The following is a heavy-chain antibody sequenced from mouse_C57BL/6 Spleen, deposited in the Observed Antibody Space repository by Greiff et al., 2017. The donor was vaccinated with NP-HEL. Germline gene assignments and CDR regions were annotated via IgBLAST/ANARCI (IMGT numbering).Heavy chain of an antibody. V-gene: IGHV5-17*01. Sequence: EVNVVESGGGLVKPGGSLKLSCAASGFTFSDYGMHWVRQAPEKGLEWVAYISSGSSTIYYADTVKGRFTISRDNAKNTLFLQMTSLRSEDTAMYYYARTGDGYYVYAMDYWGQGTSVTVSS. J-gene: IGHJ4*01. D-gene: IGHD2-3*01. CDR1: GFTFSDYG. CDR2: ISSGSSTI. CDR3: ARTGDGYYVYAMDY.